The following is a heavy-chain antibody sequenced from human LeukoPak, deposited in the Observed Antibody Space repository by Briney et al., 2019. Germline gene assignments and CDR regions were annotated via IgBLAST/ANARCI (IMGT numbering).Heavy chain of an antibody. D-gene: IGHD3-10*01. CDR2: IRYDGSNK. CDR1: GFTFSSYG. J-gene: IGHJ3*02. Sequence: PGGSLRLSCAASGFTFSSYGMHWVRQAPGKGLEWVAFIRYDGSNKYYADSVKGRFTISRDNSKNTLYLQMNSLRAEDTAVYYCAKDFGKGMVRGAGAFDIWGQGTMVTVSS. CDR3: AKDFGKGMVRGAGAFDI. V-gene: IGHV3-30*02.